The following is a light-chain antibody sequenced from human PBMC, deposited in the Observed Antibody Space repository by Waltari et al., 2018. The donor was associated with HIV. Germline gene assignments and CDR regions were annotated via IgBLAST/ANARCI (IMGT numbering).Light chain of an antibody. J-gene: IGLJ1*01. V-gene: IGLV1-51*02. CDR3: GTWDNSLSGSV. CDR1: SPTLGDYY. Sequence: QSVLTQPPSVSAAPGQNVTISCSGSSPTLGDYYVAWYHQVPGTAPKLLIYEDNKRPSGTPDRFSASKSGTSATLGITGLQTGDEADYYCGTWDNSLSGSVFGTGTKVTVL. CDR2: EDN.